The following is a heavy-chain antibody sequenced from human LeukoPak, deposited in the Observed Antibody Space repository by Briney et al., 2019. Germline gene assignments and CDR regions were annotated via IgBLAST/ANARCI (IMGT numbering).Heavy chain of an antibody. J-gene: IGHJ5*02. CDR2: INIGGTNT. CDR1: GFTFSSYA. V-gene: IGHV3-48*03. CDR3: ATDGAGFDT. Sequence: GGSLRLSCAASGFTFSSYAMTWVRQAPGKGLEWLSYINIGGTNTHYADSVKGRFTISRDNAKKSLYLEMNNLRAEDTAVYYCATDGAGFDTWGQGVLVTVSS.